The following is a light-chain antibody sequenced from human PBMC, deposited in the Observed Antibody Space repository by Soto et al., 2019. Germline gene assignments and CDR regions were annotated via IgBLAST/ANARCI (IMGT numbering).Light chain of an antibody. CDR1: QSVSSSY. CDR2: GAS. V-gene: IGKV3D-20*02. CDR3: QQHNNWPAIT. Sequence: EIVLTQSPGTLSLSPGERATLSCRASQSVSSSYLAWYQQKPGQAPRLLIYGASSRATGIPDRFSGSGSGTEFTLTISSLQSEDFTVYYCQQHNNWPAITFGQGTRLEIK. J-gene: IGKJ5*01.